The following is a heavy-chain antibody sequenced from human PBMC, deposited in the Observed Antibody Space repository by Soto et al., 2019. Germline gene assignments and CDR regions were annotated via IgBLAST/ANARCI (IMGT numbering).Heavy chain of an antibody. D-gene: IGHD5-18*01. V-gene: IGHV1-69*12. Sequence: QVQLVQSGAEVKKPGSSVKVSCKASGGTFSSYAISWVRQAPGQGLEWMGGIIPIFGTTNYAQKFQGRVTITADESTGTAYMGMSSLRTEDTAVYCCAILPPGYSYGLEDYWGQGTLVPVSS. CDR3: AILPPGYSYGLEDY. CDR2: IIPIFGTT. J-gene: IGHJ4*02. CDR1: GGTFSSYA.